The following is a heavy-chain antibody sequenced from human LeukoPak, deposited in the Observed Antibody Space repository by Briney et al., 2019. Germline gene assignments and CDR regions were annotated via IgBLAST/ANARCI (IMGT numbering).Heavy chain of an antibody. J-gene: IGHJ4*02. V-gene: IGHV3-30*02. CDR2: IRHDGSNK. CDR1: GFTFSSYG. D-gene: IGHD4-11*01. Sequence: PGGSLRLSCAVSGFTFSSYGMHWVRQAPGKGLEWVAFIRHDGSNKYYADSVKGRFTISRDNSKNTLSLQMNSLRPEDTAVYYCAKEGYSNYVLDNWGQGTLVTVSS. CDR3: AKEGYSNYVLDN.